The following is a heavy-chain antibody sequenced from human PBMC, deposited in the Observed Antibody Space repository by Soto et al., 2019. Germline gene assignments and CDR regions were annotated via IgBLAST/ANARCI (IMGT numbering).Heavy chain of an antibody. V-gene: IGHV3-30-3*01. CDR1: GFTFSSYA. CDR3: ARDLGGNGFFDY. D-gene: IGHD2-21*02. CDR2: ISYDGSNK. J-gene: IGHJ4*02. Sequence: QVQLVESGGGVVQPGRSLRLSCAASGFTFSSYAMHWVRQAPGKGLEWVAVISYDGSNKYYADSVKGRFTISRDNSKNTLYLQMNGLRAEDTSVYYCARDLGGNGFFDYWGQGTLVTVSS.